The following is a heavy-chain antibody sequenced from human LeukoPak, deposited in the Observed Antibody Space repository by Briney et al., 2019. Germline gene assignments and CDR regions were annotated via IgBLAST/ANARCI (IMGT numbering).Heavy chain of an antibody. Sequence: GGSLRLSCTVSGFTLSSYEMSWIRQAPGKGLEWVSSIDYSGGSSYYADSVKGRFTISRDNSKNTLYLQMNSLRAEDTAVYYCARALAAYFDYWGQGTLVTVSS. CDR3: ARALAAYFDY. J-gene: IGHJ4*02. D-gene: IGHD2-15*01. CDR1: GFTLSSYE. CDR2: IDYSGGSS. V-gene: IGHV3-23*01.